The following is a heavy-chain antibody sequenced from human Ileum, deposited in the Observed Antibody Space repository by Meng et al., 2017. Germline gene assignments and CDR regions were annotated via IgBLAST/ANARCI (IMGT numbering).Heavy chain of an antibody. CDR2: ISYDGSNK. CDR1: GLPFSSYA. D-gene: IGHD3-10*01. Sequence: QVQLLESGGGLVQPGRSLSLSCAASGLPFSSYAMHWVRQAPGKGLEWVAVISYDGSNKYYADSVKGRFTISRDNSKNTLYLQMNSLRAEDTAVYYCASPPSEGDLWGRGTLVTVSS. CDR3: ASPPSEGDL. J-gene: IGHJ2*01. V-gene: IGHV3-30*04.